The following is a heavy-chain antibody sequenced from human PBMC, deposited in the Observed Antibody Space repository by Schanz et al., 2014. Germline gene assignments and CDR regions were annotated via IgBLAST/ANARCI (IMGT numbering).Heavy chain of an antibody. CDR3: ARGSPENMIRGELDY. CDR2: INPIGGST. Sequence: QVQLVQSGAEVKKPGSSMKVSCKASGYTFTNIFLHWVRQAPGQGLEWMGIINPIGGSTTYAQKFRGAVTLTTDTSTDTAYLELTSLRSEDTAVYYCARGSPENMIRGELDYWGQGTLVTVSS. CDR1: GYTFTNIF. D-gene: IGHD3-10*01. V-gene: IGHV1-46*03. J-gene: IGHJ4*02.